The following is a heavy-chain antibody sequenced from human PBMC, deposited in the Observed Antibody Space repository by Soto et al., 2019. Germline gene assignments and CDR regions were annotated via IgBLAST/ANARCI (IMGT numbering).Heavy chain of an antibody. CDR3: AKIIPPRCSGASCLKFDY. CDR1: GFTFSTYA. CDR2: ISGSGGST. Sequence: GGSLRLSCAASGFTFSTYAMSWVRQAPGKGLEWVSGISGSGGSTSYADSVKGRFTISRDNSKNTLYLQMNSLRAEDTAVYYCAKIIPPRCSGASCLKFDYWGQGTLVTVSS. J-gene: IGHJ4*02. D-gene: IGHD2-15*01. V-gene: IGHV3-23*01.